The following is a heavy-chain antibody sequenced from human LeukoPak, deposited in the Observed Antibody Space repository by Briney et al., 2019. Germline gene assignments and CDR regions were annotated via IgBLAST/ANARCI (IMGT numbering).Heavy chain of an antibody. Sequence: GGSLRLSCAASGFTFSSYAMSWVRQAPGKGLEWVAVISYDGSNKYYADSVKGRFTISRDNPKNTLYLQMNSLRAEDTAVYYCARDVSHWGITIFGVVMYFDYWGQGTLVTVSS. CDR3: ARDVSHWGITIFGVVMYFDY. CDR1: GFTFSSYA. CDR2: ISYDGSNK. V-gene: IGHV3-30-3*01. D-gene: IGHD3-3*01. J-gene: IGHJ4*02.